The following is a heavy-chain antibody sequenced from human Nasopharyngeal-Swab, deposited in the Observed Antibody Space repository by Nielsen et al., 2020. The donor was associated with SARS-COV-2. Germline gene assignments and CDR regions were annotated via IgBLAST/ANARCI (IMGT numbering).Heavy chain of an antibody. J-gene: IGHJ3*02. D-gene: IGHD4-23*01. V-gene: IGHV3-30-3*01. CDR1: GFTFSSYA. CDR3: ATTITTVISPYPHAFDI. CDR2: ISYDGSNK. Sequence: GGSLRLSCAASGFTFSSYAMHWVRQAPGKGLEWVAVISYDGSNKYYADSVKGRFTISRDNAKNSLYLQMNSLRADDTAVYFCATTITTVISPYPHAFDIWGQGTMVTVSS.